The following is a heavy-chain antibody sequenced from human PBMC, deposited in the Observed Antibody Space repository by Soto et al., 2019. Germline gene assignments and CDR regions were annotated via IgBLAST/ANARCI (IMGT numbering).Heavy chain of an antibody. CDR2: ISWNSGSR. J-gene: IGHJ4*02. CDR3: AREIVGAGTGFDY. D-gene: IGHD6-19*01. V-gene: IGHV3-9*01. CDR1: GFTFDDYA. Sequence: EVQLVESGGVLVQPGRSLRLSCAASGFTFDDYAMHWVRQAPGKGLEWVSGISWNSGSRGYADSVKGRFTISRDNAKNSLYLQMNSLRDEDTAFYYCAREIVGAGTGFDYWGQGTPVTVSS.